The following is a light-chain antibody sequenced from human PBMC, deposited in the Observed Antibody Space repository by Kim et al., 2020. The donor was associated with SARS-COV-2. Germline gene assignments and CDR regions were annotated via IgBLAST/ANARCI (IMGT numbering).Light chain of an antibody. J-gene: IGKJ1*01. Sequence: EVVMTQSPAALSVSPGERATLSCRASQSVSTNLAWYQQKRGQAPRLLIYGASTRATGIPARFSGSGSETEFTLTISSLQSEDFAVYYCQQYNNWPPKTFGQGTKVDIK. CDR1: QSVSTN. V-gene: IGKV3-15*01. CDR3: QQYNNWPPKT. CDR2: GAS.